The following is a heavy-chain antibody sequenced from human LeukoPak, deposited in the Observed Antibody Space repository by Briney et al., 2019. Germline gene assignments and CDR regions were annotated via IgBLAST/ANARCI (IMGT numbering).Heavy chain of an antibody. CDR2: ISYDGSNE. D-gene: IGHD3-10*01. V-gene: IGHV3-30-3*01. Sequence: GGSLRLSCAASGFXFSGYAIPWVRQAPGQGLEWLAVISYDGSNEYYADSVKARFTISRDNSKNTLYLQMNSLIVEDTAVYYCARVGYYASGPFSYFDYWGQGTLVTVSS. CDR1: GFXFSGYA. J-gene: IGHJ4*02. CDR3: ARVGYYASGPFSYFDY.